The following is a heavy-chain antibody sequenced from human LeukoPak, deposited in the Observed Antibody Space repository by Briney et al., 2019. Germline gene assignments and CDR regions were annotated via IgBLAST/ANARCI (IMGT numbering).Heavy chain of an antibody. CDR3: VKDPGYSSSWYFDY. CDR1: GFTFSSYA. CDR2: ISSNGGST. Sequence: GGSLRLSCSASGFTFSSYAMHWVRQAPGKGLEYVSAISSNGGSTYYADSVKGRFTISRDNSKNTLYLQMSSLRPEDTAVYYCVKDPGYSSSWYFDYWGQGTLVPVSS. V-gene: IGHV3-64D*06. J-gene: IGHJ4*02. D-gene: IGHD6-13*01.